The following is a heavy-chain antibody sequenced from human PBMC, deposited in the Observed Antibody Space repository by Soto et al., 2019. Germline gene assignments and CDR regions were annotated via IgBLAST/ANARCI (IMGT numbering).Heavy chain of an antibody. CDR2: IYYSGST. J-gene: IGHJ3*02. V-gene: IGHV4-31*03. CDR1: GGSISSGGYY. CDR3: ARALRSYGRHDAFDI. Sequence: SETLSLTCTVSGGSISSGGYYWSWIRQHPGKGLEWIGYIYYSGSTYYNPSLKSRVTISVDTSKNQFSLKLSSVTAADTAVYYCARALRSYGRHDAFDIWGQGTMVTVSS. D-gene: IGHD5-18*01.